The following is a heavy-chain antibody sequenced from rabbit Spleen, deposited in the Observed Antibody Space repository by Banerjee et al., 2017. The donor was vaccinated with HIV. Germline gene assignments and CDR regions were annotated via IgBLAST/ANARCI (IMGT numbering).Heavy chain of an antibody. CDR1: GFDFSSYG. J-gene: IGHJ4*01. D-gene: IGHD7-1*01. CDR3: VRDQAGYAGYGPWYFNL. V-gene: IGHV1S7*01. Sequence: QSLEESGGGLVQPGGSLKLSCKASGFDFSSYGVSWVRQAPGKGLEWIGYIDPIFGSTYYASWVNGRFTISRHNAQNTLYLQLNSLTAADTATYFCVRDQAGYAGYGPWYFNLWAKAPWSPS. CDR2: IDPIFGST.